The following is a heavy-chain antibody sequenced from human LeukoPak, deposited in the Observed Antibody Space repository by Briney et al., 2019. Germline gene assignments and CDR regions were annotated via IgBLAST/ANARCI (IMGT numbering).Heavy chain of an antibody. CDR1: GGSISSYY. CDR3: ARAPPPPDLDGYNLGLDY. Sequence: ASETLSLTCTVSGGSISSYYWSWIRQPPGKGLEWIGYIYYSGSTNYNPSLKSRVTISVDTSKNQFSLKLSSVTAADTAVYYCARAPPPPDLDGYNLGLDYWGQGTLVAVSS. CDR2: IYYSGST. D-gene: IGHD5-24*01. V-gene: IGHV4-59*01. J-gene: IGHJ4*02.